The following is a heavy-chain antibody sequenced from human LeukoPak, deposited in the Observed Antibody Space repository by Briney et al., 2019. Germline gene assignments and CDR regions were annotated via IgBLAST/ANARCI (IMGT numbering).Heavy chain of an antibody. Sequence: ASVKVSCKASGGTFSSYAISWVRQAPGQGLEWMGGIIPIFGTTNYAQKFQGWVMMTADTSISTAYMELSRLRSEDTAVYYCARENNGMDVWGKGTTVTVSS. CDR3: ARENNGMDV. CDR1: GGTFSSYA. CDR2: IIPIFGTT. V-gene: IGHV1-69*06. J-gene: IGHJ6*04.